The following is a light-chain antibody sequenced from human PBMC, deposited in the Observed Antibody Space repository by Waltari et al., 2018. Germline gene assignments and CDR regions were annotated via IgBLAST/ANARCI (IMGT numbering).Light chain of an antibody. Sequence: CRARQGVSRYLAWYQQRPGQAPRLLIYSAANRATGIPARFSGSGSGTDFTLTISSLEPEDFAVYYCQQRSDWPRTFGQGTKVEIK. CDR1: QGVSRY. J-gene: IGKJ1*01. V-gene: IGKV3-11*01. CDR3: QQRSDWPRT. CDR2: SAA.